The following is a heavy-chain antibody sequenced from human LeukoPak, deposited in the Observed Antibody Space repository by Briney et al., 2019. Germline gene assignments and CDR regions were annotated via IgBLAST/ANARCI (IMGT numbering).Heavy chain of an antibody. Sequence: SETLSLTCAVYGGSFSGYYWSWIRQPPGKGLEWVGSIYYSGGTYYNPSLKSRVTISVDTSKNQFSLKLNSVTAADTAVYYCARDRSCSGGSCYGPPDYWGQGTLVTVSS. CDR2: IYYSGGT. CDR3: ARDRSCSGGSCYGPPDY. D-gene: IGHD2-15*01. CDR1: GGSFSGYY. J-gene: IGHJ4*02. V-gene: IGHV4-34*01.